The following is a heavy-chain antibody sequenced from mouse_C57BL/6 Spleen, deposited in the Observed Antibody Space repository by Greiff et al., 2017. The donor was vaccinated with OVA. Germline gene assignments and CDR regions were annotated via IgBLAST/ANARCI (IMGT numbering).Heavy chain of an antibody. CDR2: IDPETGGT. CDR3: TRRGYYGYDAMDY. D-gene: IGHD2-1*01. V-gene: IGHV1-15*01. Sequence: QVQLQQSGAELVRPGASVTLSCKASGYTFTDYEMHWVKQTPVHGLEWIGAIDPETGGTAYNQKFKGKAILTADKSSSTAYMELRSLTSEDSAVYYCTRRGYYGYDAMDYWGQGTSVTVSS. J-gene: IGHJ4*01. CDR1: GYTFTDYE.